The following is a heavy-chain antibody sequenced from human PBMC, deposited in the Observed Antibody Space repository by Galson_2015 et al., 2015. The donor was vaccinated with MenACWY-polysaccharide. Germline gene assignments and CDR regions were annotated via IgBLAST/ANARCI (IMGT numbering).Heavy chain of an antibody. D-gene: IGHD2-15*01. CDR1: GFTFDDYA. V-gene: IGHV3-9*01. Sequence: SLRLSCAASGFTFDDYAMHWVRHAPGKGLEGVSGISWNSDIIGYADSVKGRFTISRDSAKNSLYLQMNSLRPEDTALYYCAKGYSYSKSPVDHWGQGTLVTVSS. CDR2: ISWNSDII. CDR3: AKGYSYSKSPVDH. J-gene: IGHJ4*02.